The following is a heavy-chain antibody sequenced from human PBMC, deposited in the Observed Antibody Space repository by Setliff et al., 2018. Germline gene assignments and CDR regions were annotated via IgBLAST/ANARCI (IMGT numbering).Heavy chain of an antibody. J-gene: IGHJ4*02. D-gene: IGHD6-19*01. CDR1: GFIFSGSA. Sequence: PGGSLRLSCAASGFIFSGSAIHWVRQASGKGLEWVGRIIDKYNSYAIAYAASVEGRFTISRDDSKNMAYLQMNSLRTEDTAVYYCTRRSANSSADWGQGTLVTVSS. CDR2: IIDKYNSYAI. V-gene: IGHV3-73*01. CDR3: TRRSANSSAD.